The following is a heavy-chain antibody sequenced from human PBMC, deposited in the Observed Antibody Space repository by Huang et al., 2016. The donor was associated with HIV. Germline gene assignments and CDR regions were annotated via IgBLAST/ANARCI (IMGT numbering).Heavy chain of an antibody. D-gene: IGHD3-9*01. Sequence: QVQLVQSRAEVKKPGASVKVSCKVSEYTLTELSIHWVRPPPGKGLEWMGGFDPESGETIYAQKCQGRGTMTEDTSTETAFMELSGLRPEDTAVYYCATGFDVFFDFWGQGTLVTVSS. CDR3: ATGFDVFFDF. CDR1: EYTLTELS. J-gene: IGHJ4*02. CDR2: FDPESGET. V-gene: IGHV1-24*01.